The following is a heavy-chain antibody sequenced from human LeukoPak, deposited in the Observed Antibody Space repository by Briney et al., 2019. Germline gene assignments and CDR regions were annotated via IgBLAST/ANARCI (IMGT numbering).Heavy chain of an antibody. Sequence: PGRSLRLSCAASGFSFTTYGMHWVRQAPGKGLEWVAVIWNDGTTKYYADSVKGRFTISRDTSTNTLYLQMNSLRTDDTAIYYCARPLWDYGKIYFWGQGTLVTVSS. D-gene: IGHD4-17*01. CDR3: ARPLWDYGKIYF. J-gene: IGHJ4*02. CDR1: GFSFTTYG. CDR2: IWNDGTTK. V-gene: IGHV3-33*01.